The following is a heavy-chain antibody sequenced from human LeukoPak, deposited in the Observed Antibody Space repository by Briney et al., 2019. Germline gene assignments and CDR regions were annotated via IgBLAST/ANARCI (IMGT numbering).Heavy chain of an antibody. V-gene: IGHV3-15*07. CDR3: TTDSGSYQGFDY. CDR2: IKPKTDGETT. J-gene: IGHJ4*02. CDR1: GFTFSNAY. D-gene: IGHD1-26*01. Sequence: GGSLRLSCAASGFTFSNAYMNWVRQAPGKGLEWVGRIKPKTDGETTDYAAPVKGRFTISRDDSKNTLYLQMNSLKTEDTAVYYCTTDSGSYQGFDYWGQGTLVTVSS.